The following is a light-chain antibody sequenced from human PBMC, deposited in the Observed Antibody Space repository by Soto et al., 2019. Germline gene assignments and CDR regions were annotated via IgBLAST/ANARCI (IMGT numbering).Light chain of an antibody. Sequence: DIVITQSPDSLAVSLGERATMNCKCIRSVLYKSNNKKHLAWYQQKQGQPPQLIIYWASTRESGVPERLSGSGSGTDFTITISSMEAEDVAFYWCQQYFDVPFTFGGGTKVDIK. CDR1: RSVLYKSNNKKH. CDR2: WAS. CDR3: QQYFDVPFT. V-gene: IGKV4-1*01. J-gene: IGKJ4*01.